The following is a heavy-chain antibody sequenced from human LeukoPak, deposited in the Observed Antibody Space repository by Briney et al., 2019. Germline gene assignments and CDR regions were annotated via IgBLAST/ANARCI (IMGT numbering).Heavy chain of an antibody. D-gene: IGHD2-2*01. V-gene: IGHV3-21*01. CDR1: GFTFSYYW. Sequence: GGSLRLSCAASGFTFSYYWMNWVRQAPGKGLEWVSSISSSSSYIYYADSVKGRFTISRDNAKNSLYLQMNSLRAEDTAVYYCARESGGGDIVVVPAAGSDYWGQGTLVTVSS. CDR2: ISSSSSYI. J-gene: IGHJ4*02. CDR3: ARESGGGDIVVVPAAGSDY.